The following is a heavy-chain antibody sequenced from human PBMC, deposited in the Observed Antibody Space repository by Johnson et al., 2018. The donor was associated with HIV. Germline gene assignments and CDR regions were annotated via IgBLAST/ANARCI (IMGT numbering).Heavy chain of an antibody. CDR3: ARGRITTVVMDLRGGGFDI. CDR1: GFTFRTYG. V-gene: IGHV3-NL1*01. CDR2: ISGSGGST. D-gene: IGHD3-22*01. J-gene: IGHJ3*02. Sequence: QVQLVESGGGVVQPGRSLRLSCAASGFTFRTYGMHWVRQAPGKGLEWVSSISGSGGSTYYADSVKGRFTISRDNSKTTRYLQMNSLGTEETAVYYCARGRITTVVMDLRGGGFDIWGQGKMVIVSS.